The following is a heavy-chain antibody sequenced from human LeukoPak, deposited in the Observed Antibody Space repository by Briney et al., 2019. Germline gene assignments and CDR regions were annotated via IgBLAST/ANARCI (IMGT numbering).Heavy chain of an antibody. CDR1: GYTFTSYG. J-gene: IGHJ6*02. V-gene: IGHV1-18*01. CDR3: ARGQGLLWFGELLSKTYGMDV. D-gene: IGHD3-10*01. Sequence: ASVKVSCKASGYTFTSYGISWVRQAPGQGLEWMGWISAYNGNTNYAQKLQGRVTMTTDTSTSTAYMELRSLRSDDTAVYYCARGQGLLWFGELLSKTYGMDVWGQGTTVTVSS. CDR2: ISAYNGNT.